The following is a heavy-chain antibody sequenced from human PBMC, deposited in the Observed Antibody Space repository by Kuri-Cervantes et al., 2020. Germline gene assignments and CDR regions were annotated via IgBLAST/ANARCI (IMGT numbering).Heavy chain of an antibody. Sequence: GESLKISCAASGFTFSSYWMSWVRQAPGKGLEWVANIKQDGSEKYYVDSVKGRFTISRDNSKNTLYLQMNSLRAEDTAVYYCAKPLRSYISTGSGWFDSWGQGTPVT. CDR3: AKPLRSYISTGSGWFDS. J-gene: IGHJ5*01. D-gene: IGHD3-9*01. CDR1: GFTFSSYW. V-gene: IGHV3-7*03. CDR2: IKQDGSEK.